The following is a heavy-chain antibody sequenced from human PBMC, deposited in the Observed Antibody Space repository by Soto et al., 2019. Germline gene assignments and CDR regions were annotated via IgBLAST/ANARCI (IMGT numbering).Heavy chain of an antibody. CDR2: IYYSGST. V-gene: IGHV4-59*01. J-gene: IGHJ3*02. D-gene: IGHD6-19*01. CDR1: GGSINSYY. Sequence: QVQLQESGPGLVKPSETLSLTCTVSGGSINSYYWSWIRQPPGKGLEWIGYIYYSGSTNYNPSLRSRATKSGDTSKNQFTLKLSSVTAADTAVYYCARVRWQWLGGYAFDIWGQGTMVTVSS. CDR3: ARVRWQWLGGYAFDI.